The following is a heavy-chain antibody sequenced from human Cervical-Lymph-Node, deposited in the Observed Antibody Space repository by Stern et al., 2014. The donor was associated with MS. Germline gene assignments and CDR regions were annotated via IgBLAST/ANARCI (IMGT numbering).Heavy chain of an antibody. Sequence: QVQLQESGPGLVKPSQTLSLTCTVSGGSISSDNYYWTWLRQPPGKGLEWIGHIYYSGTTYYNPPLKSRVSLTADTSQNLFSLRLSSVAAADTAVYYCARDHFTTSLDVWGHGTTVTVS. J-gene: IGHJ6*02. CDR2: IYYSGTT. D-gene: IGHD2-2*01. V-gene: IGHV4-30-4*08. CDR3: ARDHFTTSLDV. CDR1: GGSISSDNYY.